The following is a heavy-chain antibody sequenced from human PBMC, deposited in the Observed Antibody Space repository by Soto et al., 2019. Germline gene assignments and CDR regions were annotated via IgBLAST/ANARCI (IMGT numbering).Heavy chain of an antibody. CDR3: ARDSISRVAGFDS. D-gene: IGHD6-19*01. V-gene: IGHV3-49*03. J-gene: IGHJ4*02. Sequence: GGSLRLSCTTSGFTFGDYAMGWFRQAPGKGLEWVSFIRAKAYGGATAYAASAKGRFTISRDDSKSIAYLQMDSLITEDTGVYYCARDSISRVAGFDSWGQGTPVTVSS. CDR1: GFTFGDYA. CDR2: IRAKAYGGAT.